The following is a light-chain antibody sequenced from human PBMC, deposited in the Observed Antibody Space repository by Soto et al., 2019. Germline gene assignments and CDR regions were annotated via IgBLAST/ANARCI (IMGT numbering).Light chain of an antibody. CDR3: QQYNSYPIT. J-gene: IGKJ5*01. CDR2: KAS. CDR1: QSISSW. Sequence: DIQMTQSPSTLSASVGDRVTITCRASQSISSWLAWYQQKPGRAPKLLIYKASSLESGVPSSFSGSGSGTEFTLTISSRQPDDLATYYCQQYNSYPITFGQGTRLEIK. V-gene: IGKV1-5*03.